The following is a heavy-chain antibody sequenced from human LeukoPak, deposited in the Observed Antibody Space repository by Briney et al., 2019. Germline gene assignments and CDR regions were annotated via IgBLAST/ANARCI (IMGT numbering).Heavy chain of an antibody. CDR3: ASYNWKGANWFDP. CDR2: IYYSGST. J-gene: IGHJ5*02. Sequence: SETLSLTCTVSGGSISSSSYYWGWIRQPPGKGLEWIGSIYYSGSTYYNPSLKSRVTISVDTSKNQFSLKLSSVTAADTAVYYCASYNWKGANWFDPWGQGTLVTVSS. CDR1: GGSISSSSYY. D-gene: IGHD1-20*01. V-gene: IGHV4-39*01.